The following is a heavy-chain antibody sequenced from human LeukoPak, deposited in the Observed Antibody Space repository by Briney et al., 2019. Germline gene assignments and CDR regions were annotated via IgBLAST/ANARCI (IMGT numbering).Heavy chain of an antibody. D-gene: IGHD2-2*01. V-gene: IGHV3-23*01. J-gene: IGHJ4*02. CDR3: AKGGANTMPPSLFDY. CDR1: GFTFSTYA. CDR2: ISGSGGRT. Sequence: GGSLRLSYAASGFTFSTYAMSWVRQAPGKGLGWVSAISGSGGRTKYADSVKGRFTISRDNSKNTLYLQMNSLRAEDTAIYYCAKGGANTMPPSLFDYWGQGTLVTVSS.